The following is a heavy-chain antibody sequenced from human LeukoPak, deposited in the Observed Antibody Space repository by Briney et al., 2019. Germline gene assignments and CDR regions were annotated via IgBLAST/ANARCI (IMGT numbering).Heavy chain of an antibody. CDR1: GFSFSD. J-gene: IGHJ4*02. V-gene: IGHV3-21*01. Sequence: PGGSLRLSCSAPGFSFSDWNGFGRPPGKGLGGISSISGRSSHVYYGDSVKGRFSISRDNGMNSVFLQMNSLGVDDTAVYYCGRAFPPLRTASAGDLWGQGTLVTVSS. CDR2: ISGRSSHV. D-gene: IGHD3-16*01. CDR3: GRAFPPLRTASAGDL.